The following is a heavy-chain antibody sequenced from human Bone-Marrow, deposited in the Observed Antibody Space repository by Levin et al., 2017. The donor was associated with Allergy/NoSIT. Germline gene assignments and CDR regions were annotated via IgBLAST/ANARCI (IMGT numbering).Heavy chain of an antibody. Sequence: GESLKISCGASGFTFNNAWMNWVRQAPGKGLEWVGLIKTNADGGTIDYSAPVKGRFTISRDDSTNTLYLQMNSLKPEDTAVYYCTSGDYDFWSGYYSFEFWGRELWLPSPQ. CDR2: IKTNADGGTI. V-gene: IGHV3-15*01. CDR1: GFTFNNAW. J-gene: IGHJ4*02. CDR3: TSGDYDFWSGYYSFEF. D-gene: IGHD3-3*01.